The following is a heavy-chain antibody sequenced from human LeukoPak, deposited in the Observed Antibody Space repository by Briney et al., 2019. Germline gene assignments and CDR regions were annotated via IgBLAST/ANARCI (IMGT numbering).Heavy chain of an antibody. CDR1: GFTFSSYG. CDR2: IRYDGSNK. J-gene: IGHJ2*01. V-gene: IGHV3-30*02. D-gene: IGHD4-17*01. Sequence: GGSLRLSCAASGFTFSSYGMHWVRQAPGKGLEWVAFIRYDGSNKYYADSVKGRFTISRDNSKNTLYLQMNSLRAEDTAVYYCARGRVTTALWYFDLWGRGTLVTVSS. CDR3: ARGRVTTALWYFDL.